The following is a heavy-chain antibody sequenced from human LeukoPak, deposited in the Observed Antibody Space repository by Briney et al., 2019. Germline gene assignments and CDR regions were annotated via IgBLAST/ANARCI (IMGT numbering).Heavy chain of an antibody. J-gene: IGHJ4*02. CDR2: ISYDGSNK. V-gene: IGHV3-30-3*01. CDR1: GFTFSSCA. CDR3: ASHHHYDFWSGYYRDY. Sequence: GGSLRLSCAASGFTFSSCAMHWVRQAPGKGLEWVAVISYDGSNKYYADSVKGRFTISRDNSKNTLYLQMNSLRAEDTAVYYCASHHHYDFWSGYYRDYWGQGTLVTVSS. D-gene: IGHD3-3*01.